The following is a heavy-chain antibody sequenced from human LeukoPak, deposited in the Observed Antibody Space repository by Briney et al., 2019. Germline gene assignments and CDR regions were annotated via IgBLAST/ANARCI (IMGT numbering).Heavy chain of an antibody. CDR1: GFTLSDHY. V-gene: IGHV3-72*01. CDR3: TRAGGNYSFEY. CDR2: IRNKARSYTT. D-gene: IGHD1-26*01. J-gene: IGHJ4*02. Sequence: GGSLRPSCAASGFTLSDHYMDWVRQAPGKGLEWVGRIRNKARSYTTEYAASVKGRFTISRDDSKISLDLQMNSLKTEDTAVYYCTRAGGNYSFEYWGQGTLVTVSP.